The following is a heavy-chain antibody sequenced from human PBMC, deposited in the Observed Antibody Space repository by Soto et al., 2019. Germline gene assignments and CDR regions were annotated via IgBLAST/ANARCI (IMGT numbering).Heavy chain of an antibody. CDR3: ARAAARPRRGRVDTAMVTQIDY. CDR2: IYYSGST. J-gene: IGHJ4*02. V-gene: IGHV4-30-4*01. D-gene: IGHD5-18*01. Sequence: SETLSLTCTVSGGSISSGDYYWSWIRQPPGKGLEWIGYIYYSGSTYYNPSLKSRVTISVDTSKNQFSLKLSSATAADTAVYYCARAAARPRRGRVDTAMVTQIDYWGQGTLVTVSS. CDR1: GGSISSGDYY.